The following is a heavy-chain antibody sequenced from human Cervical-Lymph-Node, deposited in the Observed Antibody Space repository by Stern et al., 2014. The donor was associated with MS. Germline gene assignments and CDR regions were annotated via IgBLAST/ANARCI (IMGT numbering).Heavy chain of an antibody. J-gene: IGHJ4*02. V-gene: IGHV4-39*01. CDR3: AKQGFSFGPPDF. CDR1: GVSISSTTYY. CDR2: VYNRETT. D-gene: IGHD3-3*01. Sequence: QLQESGPGLVKPSETLSLTCTVSGVSISSTTYYWGWIRQPPGKGLEWIGKVYNRETTYYNPSLNGGRTISVDVSKNQFSLKMTSVTAAATAVYFCAKQGFSFGPPDFWGPGILVTVSS.